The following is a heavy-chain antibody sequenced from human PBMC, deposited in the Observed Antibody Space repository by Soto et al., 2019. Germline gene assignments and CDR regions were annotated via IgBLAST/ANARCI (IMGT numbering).Heavy chain of an antibody. D-gene: IGHD3-3*01. Sequence: PGGPRRLSCAVSGFNFSSYAMSWVRQEQGKGLEWVSAISGSGGSTYYADSVKGRFTISRDNSKNTLYLQMNSLRAEDTAVYYCAKHAIFGVVTYMDVWGKGTTVTVSS. CDR1: GFNFSSYA. J-gene: IGHJ6*03. CDR3: AKHAIFGVVTYMDV. V-gene: IGHV3-23*01. CDR2: ISGSGGST.